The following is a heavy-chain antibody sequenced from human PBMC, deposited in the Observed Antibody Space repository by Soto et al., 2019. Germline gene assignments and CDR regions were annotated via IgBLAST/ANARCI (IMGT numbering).Heavy chain of an antibody. CDR2: IIPIFGTA. CDR1: GGTFSSYA. J-gene: IGHJ6*02. Sequence: QVQLVQSGAEVKKPGSSVKVSCKASGGTFSSYAISWVRQAPGQGLEWMGGIIPIFGTANYAQKFQGRVTITADESTSTAYMELSSLRSEDTAVYYCARRICSSTSCHHRYYYCGMDVWGQGTTVTVSS. CDR3: ARRICSSTSCHHRYYYCGMDV. V-gene: IGHV1-69*01. D-gene: IGHD2-2*01.